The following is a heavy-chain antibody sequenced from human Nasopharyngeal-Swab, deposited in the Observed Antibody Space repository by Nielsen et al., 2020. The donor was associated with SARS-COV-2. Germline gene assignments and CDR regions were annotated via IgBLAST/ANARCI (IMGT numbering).Heavy chain of an antibody. J-gene: IGHJ4*02. CDR3: ALAVYDYIDY. Sequence: GESLKISCAASGFTFSSYGMHWVRQAPGKGPEWVAVISYDGSNKYYADSVKGRFTISRDNSKNTLYLQMNSLRAEDTAVCYCALAVYDYIDYWGQGTLVTVSS. CDR1: GFTFSSYG. V-gene: IGHV3-30*03. D-gene: IGHD5/OR15-5a*01. CDR2: ISYDGSNK.